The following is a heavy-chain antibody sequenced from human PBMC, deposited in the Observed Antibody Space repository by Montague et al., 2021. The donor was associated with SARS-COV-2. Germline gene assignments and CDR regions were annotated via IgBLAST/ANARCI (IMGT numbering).Heavy chain of an antibody. D-gene: IGHD3-10*01. Sequence: TLSLTCTVSGGSISSSYNCWSWIRQRPGKGWQWNGYIYASGTTYYNPSVRSRVTISVPTSKKQFALKLGSVTAADTAVYYWARGMYGLSDTKDAFDIWGQGTMVTVSS. CDR3: ARGMYGLSDTKDAFDI. V-gene: IGHV4-31*03. CDR1: GGSISSSYNC. J-gene: IGHJ3*02. CDR2: IYASGTT.